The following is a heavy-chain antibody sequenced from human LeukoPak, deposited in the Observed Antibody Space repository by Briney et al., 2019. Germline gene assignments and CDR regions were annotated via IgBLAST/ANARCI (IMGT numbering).Heavy chain of an antibody. Sequence: GGSLRLSCAASEFTFSFNYMTWVRQPPGKGLEWVSKINPDGSDKYYVDSVKGRFTISRDNAKSSLYLQMNSLRVEDTAVYYCARETWYHFDYWGQGILVTVSS. J-gene: IGHJ4*02. CDR2: INPDGSDK. CDR3: ARETWYHFDY. D-gene: IGHD6-13*01. CDR1: EFTFSFNY. V-gene: IGHV3-7*01.